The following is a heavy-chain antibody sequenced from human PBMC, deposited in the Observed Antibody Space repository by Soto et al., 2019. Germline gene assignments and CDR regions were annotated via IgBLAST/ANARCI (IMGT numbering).Heavy chain of an antibody. CDR1: GFTFSNYG. CDR2: ISYDGANK. V-gene: IGHV3-30*18. D-gene: IGHD5-12*01. Sequence: QVQLVESGGGVAQPGRSLRLSCAASGFTFSNYGMHWVRQAPGKGLEWVAVISYDGANKYYPDSVKGRFTISRDNSKNKLYLQMNSLRAEDTARYYCAKDRRYSGYDYPTFDHWGQGTLVTVSS. CDR3: AKDRRYSGYDYPTFDH. J-gene: IGHJ4*02.